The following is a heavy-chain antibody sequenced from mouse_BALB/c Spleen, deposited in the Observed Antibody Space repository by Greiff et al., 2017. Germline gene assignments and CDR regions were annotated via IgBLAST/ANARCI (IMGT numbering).Heavy chain of an antibody. Sequence: EVQLQQSGPELVKPGASVKLSCTASGYSFTGYFMNWVMQSHGKSLEWIGRINPYNGDTFYNQKFKGKATLTVDKSSSTAHMELRSLASEDSAVYYCARGDGNFYAMDYWGQGTSVTVSS. D-gene: IGHD2-1*01. CDR3: ARGDGNFYAMDY. CDR2: INPYNGDT. J-gene: IGHJ4*01. CDR1: GYSFTGYF. V-gene: IGHV1-20*02.